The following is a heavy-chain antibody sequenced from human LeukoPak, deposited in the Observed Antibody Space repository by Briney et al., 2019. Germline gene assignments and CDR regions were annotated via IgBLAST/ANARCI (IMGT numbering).Heavy chain of an antibody. J-gene: IGHJ3*02. CDR2: IVHSGNT. V-gene: IGHV4-34*12. D-gene: IGHD6-13*01. Sequence: SETLSLTCAVYRGAFSGYYWSWIRQPPGKGLEWIGEIVHSGNTKYNPSLKSRVTISVGTSKKQFSLNLTSVTAADTAVYYCARFGSSTWYKGAFDIWGQGTMVTVAS. CDR1: RGAFSGYY. CDR3: ARFGSSTWYKGAFDI.